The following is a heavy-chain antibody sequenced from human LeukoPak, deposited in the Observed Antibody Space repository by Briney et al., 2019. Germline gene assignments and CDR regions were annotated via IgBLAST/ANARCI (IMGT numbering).Heavy chain of an antibody. Sequence: SETLSLTCTVSGYSISSGYFWGWIRQPPGQGLERIAIIHSGESPYYSPSLESRVTMSLDTSKNQISLKLSAVTAADTAVYYCARERSSSWYRRAYYYYYMDIWGKGTTVTVSS. CDR1: GYSISSGYF. CDR3: ARERSSSWYRRAYYYYYMDI. V-gene: IGHV4-38-2*02. J-gene: IGHJ6*03. D-gene: IGHD6-13*01. CDR2: IHSGESP.